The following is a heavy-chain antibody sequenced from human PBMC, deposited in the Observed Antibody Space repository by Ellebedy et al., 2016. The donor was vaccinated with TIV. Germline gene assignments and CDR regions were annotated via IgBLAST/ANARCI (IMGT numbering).Heavy chain of an antibody. V-gene: IGHV1-46*04. Sequence: AASVKVSCKASGYTFTSYAMHWVRQAPGQGLEWMGIINPSSGSTTYAQKLQGRLTMTRDTSTSTVYMELSSLRSEDTAVYYCARARSSGWLHTPDYWGQGLLVTVSS. CDR1: GYTFTSYA. J-gene: IGHJ4*02. CDR3: ARARSSGWLHTPDY. D-gene: IGHD6-19*01. CDR2: INPSSGST.